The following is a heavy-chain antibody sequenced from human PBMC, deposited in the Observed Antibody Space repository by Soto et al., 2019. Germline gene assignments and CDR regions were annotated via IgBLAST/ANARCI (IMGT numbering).Heavy chain of an antibody. Sequence: QVQLVESGGGVVQPGRSLRLSCAASGFTFSSYGMHWVRRVPGKGLEWVAFIWYDGSNKYYADSVKGRFTISRDNSKNTLYLQMNSLRAEDTAVYYCARGEQQLATDFDYWGQGTLVTVSS. CDR1: GFTFSSYG. CDR2: IWYDGSNK. J-gene: IGHJ4*02. CDR3: ARGEQQLATDFDY. D-gene: IGHD6-13*01. V-gene: IGHV3-33*01.